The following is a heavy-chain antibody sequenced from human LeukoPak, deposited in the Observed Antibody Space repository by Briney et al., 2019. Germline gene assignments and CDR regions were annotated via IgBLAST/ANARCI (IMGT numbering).Heavy chain of an antibody. V-gene: IGHV5-51*01. CDR1: GYSFTGYW. J-gene: IGHJ4*02. CDR3: ARRSGTYYFDY. D-gene: IGHD1-26*01. CDR2: IHPGDSDT. Sequence: GESLKISCKASGYSFTGYWIGWVRQMPGKGLEWMVIIHPGDSDTRYSPSFRGQVTITADKSITTAYLQWSSLKASDTAIYYCARRSGTYYFDYWGQGTLVTVSS.